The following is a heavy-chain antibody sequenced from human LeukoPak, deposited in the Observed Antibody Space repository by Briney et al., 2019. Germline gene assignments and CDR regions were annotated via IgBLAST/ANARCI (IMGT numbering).Heavy chain of an antibody. CDR1: GGSFSGYY. V-gene: IGHV4-34*01. CDR3: ARGARLYCSGGSCYGSNWFDP. Sequence: SETLSLTCAVYGGSFSGYYWSWIRQPPGKGLEWIGEINHSGSTNYNPSLKSRVTISVDTSKNQFSPKLSSVTAADTAVYYCARGARLYCSGGSCYGSNWFDPWCQGTLVTVSS. D-gene: IGHD2-15*01. CDR2: INHSGST. J-gene: IGHJ5*02.